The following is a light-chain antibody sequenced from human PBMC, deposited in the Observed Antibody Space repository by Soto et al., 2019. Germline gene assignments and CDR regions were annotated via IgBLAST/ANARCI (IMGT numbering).Light chain of an antibody. J-gene: IGLJ2*01. Sequence: QSVLTQPPSASGSPGQSVTISCTGTSSYIGGYNFVSWYQQHPGKAPKLMIDEVNKRPSGVPDRFSGSKSGNTASLTVSGLQAEDEADYYCSSYADTNNLVFGGGTKLTVL. V-gene: IGLV2-8*01. CDR2: EVN. CDR3: SSYADTNNLV. CDR1: SSYIGGYNF.